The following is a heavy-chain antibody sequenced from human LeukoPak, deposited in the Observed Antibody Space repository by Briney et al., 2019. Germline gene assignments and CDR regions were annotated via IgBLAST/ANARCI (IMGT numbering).Heavy chain of an antibody. CDR1: GYTFTSYG. Sequence: ASVKVSCKASGYTFTSYGISWVRQAPGQGLEWMGRINPNSGGTNYAQKFQGRVTMTRDTSISTAYMELSRLRSDDTAVYYCARGDTLVGDFWSGYYSAREDVWGQGTTVTVSS. CDR2: INPNSGGT. V-gene: IGHV1-2*06. CDR3: ARGDTLVGDFWSGYYSAREDV. D-gene: IGHD3-3*01. J-gene: IGHJ6*02.